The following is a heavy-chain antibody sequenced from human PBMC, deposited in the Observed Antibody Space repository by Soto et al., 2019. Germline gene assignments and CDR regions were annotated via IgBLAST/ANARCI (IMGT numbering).Heavy chain of an antibody. V-gene: IGHV3-49*03. J-gene: IGHJ6*02. D-gene: IGHD2-15*01. CDR1: GFTFGDYA. CDR3: TRDQGYCSGGSCPGYRVGYYYYGMDV. Sequence: GSLRLSCTASGFTFGDYAMSWFRQAPGKGLEWVGFIRSKAYGGTTEYAASVKGRFTISRDDSKSIAYLQMNSLKTEDTAVYYCTRDQGYCSGGSCPGYRVGYYYYGMDVWGQGTTVTVSS. CDR2: IRSKAYGGTT.